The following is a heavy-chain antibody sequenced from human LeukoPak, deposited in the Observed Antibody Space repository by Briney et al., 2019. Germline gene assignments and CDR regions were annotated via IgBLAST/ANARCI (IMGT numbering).Heavy chain of an antibody. J-gene: IGHJ4*02. D-gene: IGHD6-19*01. Sequence: PGGSLRLSCAASGFTFSGSAMHWVRQASGKGLEWVGRIRSKANSYATAYAASVKGRFTISRDDSKNTAYLQMNSLKTEDTAVYYCTTRQLTSGGRGPDYWGQGTLVTVSS. CDR2: IRSKANSYAT. V-gene: IGHV3-73*01. CDR1: GFTFSGSA. CDR3: TTRQLTSGGRGPDY.